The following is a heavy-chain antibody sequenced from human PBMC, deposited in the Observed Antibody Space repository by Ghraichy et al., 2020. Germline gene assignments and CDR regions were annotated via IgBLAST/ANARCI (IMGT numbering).Heavy chain of an antibody. Sequence: GGSLRLSCAASGFTFSSYAMSWVRQAPGKGLEWVSAISGSGGSTYYADSVKGRFTISRDNSKNTLYLQMNSLRAEDTAVYYCAKDAAYEKGSSYNWFDPWGQGTLVTVSS. J-gene: IGHJ5*02. CDR1: GFTFSSYA. V-gene: IGHV3-23*01. CDR3: AKDAAYEKGSSYNWFDP. CDR2: ISGSGGST. D-gene: IGHD3-22*01.